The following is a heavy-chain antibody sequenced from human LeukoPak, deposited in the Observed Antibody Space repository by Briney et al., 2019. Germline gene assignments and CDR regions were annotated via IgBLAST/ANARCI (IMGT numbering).Heavy chain of an antibody. CDR2: MYHSGST. J-gene: IGHJ6*02. V-gene: IGHV4-4*02. CDR3: ARDHYGMDV. Sequence: SETLSLTCAVSGGSIRSSNWWSWVGQPPGKGLERSGEMYHSGSTNYNPSLKSRVTISVDKSKNQFSLQPSSVTAADTVVYYCARDHYGMDVWGQGTTVTVSS. CDR1: GGSIRSSNW.